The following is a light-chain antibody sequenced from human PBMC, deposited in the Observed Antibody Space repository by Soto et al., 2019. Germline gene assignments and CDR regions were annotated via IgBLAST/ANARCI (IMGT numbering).Light chain of an antibody. V-gene: IGKV3-20*01. J-gene: IGKJ1*01. CDR2: GAS. CDR3: QQYGSSPPT. Sequence: EIVLTQSPGTLSLSPGERATLSCRASQSVSSNYLAWYQRKPGQAPRLLIYGASSRATGIPNRFSGSGSGTDFTLTCTRLEPEDFAVYYCQQYGSSPPTFGQGTKVEIK. CDR1: QSVSSNY.